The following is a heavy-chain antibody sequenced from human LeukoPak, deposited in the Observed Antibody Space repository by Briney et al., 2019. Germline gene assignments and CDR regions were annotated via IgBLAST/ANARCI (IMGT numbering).Heavy chain of an antibody. CDR3: AKDTAMSLTFDY. Sequence: TGGSLRLSCAASGFTFSSYGMSWVRQAPGKGLEWVSAISGSGGSTYYADSVKGRFTISRDNSKNTLYLQMNSLRAEDTAVYYCAKDTAMSLTFDYWGQGTLVTVSS. CDR1: GFTFSSYG. V-gene: IGHV3-23*01. J-gene: IGHJ4*02. CDR2: ISGSGGST. D-gene: IGHD5-18*01.